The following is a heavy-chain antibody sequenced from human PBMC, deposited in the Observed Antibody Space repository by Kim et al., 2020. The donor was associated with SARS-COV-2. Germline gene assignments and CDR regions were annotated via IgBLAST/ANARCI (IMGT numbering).Heavy chain of an antibody. D-gene: IGHD5-18*01. Sequence: YAQKFQGRVTMTRDTSTSTVYMELSSLRSEDTAVYYCARVRYSYGYLGYWGQGTLVTVSS. J-gene: IGHJ4*02. V-gene: IGHV1-46*01. CDR3: ARVRYSYGYLGY.